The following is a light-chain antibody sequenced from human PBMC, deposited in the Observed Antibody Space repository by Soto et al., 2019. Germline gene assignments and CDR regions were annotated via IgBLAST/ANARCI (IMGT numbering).Light chain of an antibody. CDR1: QTISYTSINKTY. CDR2: WAS. Sequence: DIVMTQSTDSLAVSLGERATISCKSSQTISYTSINKTYLAWYQQRPGQPPKLLIYWASIRGSGVPDRLSGSGFGTDFTLTISSLQTEDVAVYYCQQYFSYPLTFGGGTNVDIK. CDR3: QQYFSYPLT. V-gene: IGKV4-1*01. J-gene: IGKJ4*01.